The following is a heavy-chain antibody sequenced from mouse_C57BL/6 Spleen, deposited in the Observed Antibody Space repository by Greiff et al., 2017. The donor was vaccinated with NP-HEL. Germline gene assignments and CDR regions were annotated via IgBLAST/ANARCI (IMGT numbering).Heavy chain of an antibody. J-gene: IGHJ2*01. D-gene: IGHD4-1*01. V-gene: IGHV1-50*01. CDR3: ARRLTGNFDY. Sequence: VQLQQPGAELVKPGASVKLSCKASGYTFTSYWMQWVKQRPGQGLEWIGEIDPSDSYTNYNQKFKGKATLTVDTSSSTAYMQLSSLTSEDSAVYYCARRLTGNFDYWGQGTTLTVSS. CDR1: GYTFTSYW. CDR2: IDPSDSYT.